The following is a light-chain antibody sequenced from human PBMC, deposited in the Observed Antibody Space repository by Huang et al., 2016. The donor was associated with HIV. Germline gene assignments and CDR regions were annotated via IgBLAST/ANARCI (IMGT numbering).Light chain of an antibody. CDR2: EAS. CDR1: QSIRNRY. J-gene: IGKJ2*01. V-gene: IGKV3D-20*01. CDR3: QQYGSSSYT. Sequence: EIVLTQSPATLSLSPGERATLSCRDTQSIRNRYLAWFQQKPGLAPRHLIYEASNRATGIPDRFSGGGYGTDFTLTISRLEPEDFAVYDWQQYGSSSYTFGQGTKLELK.